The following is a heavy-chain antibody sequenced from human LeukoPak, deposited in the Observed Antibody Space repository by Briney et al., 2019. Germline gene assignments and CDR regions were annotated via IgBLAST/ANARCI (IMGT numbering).Heavy chain of an antibody. CDR1: GFTFSSYA. J-gene: IGHJ5*02. CDR2: LSYDGSNK. CDR3: AREGFDP. V-gene: IGHV3-30*04. Sequence: GGSLRLSCAASGFTFSSYAMHWVRQAPGQGLEWVAVLSYDGSNKYYADSVKGRFTISRDNSRNTLYLQMNSLTAGDTAVYYCAREGFDPWGQGTLVTVSS.